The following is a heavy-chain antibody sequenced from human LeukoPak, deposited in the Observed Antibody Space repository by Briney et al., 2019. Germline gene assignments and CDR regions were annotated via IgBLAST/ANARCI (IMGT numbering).Heavy chain of an antibody. J-gene: IGHJ4*02. CDR3: ARGSYSSSSPVAY. D-gene: IGHD6-13*01. CDR1: GFTFDDYA. V-gene: IGHV3-9*01. Sequence: SGGSLRLSCAASGFTFDDYAMHWVRQAPGKGLEWVSGISWNSGSIGYADSVKGRLTISRDNAKNSLYLQMNSLRAEDTAVYYCARGSYSSSSPVAYWGQGTLVTVSS. CDR2: ISWNSGSI.